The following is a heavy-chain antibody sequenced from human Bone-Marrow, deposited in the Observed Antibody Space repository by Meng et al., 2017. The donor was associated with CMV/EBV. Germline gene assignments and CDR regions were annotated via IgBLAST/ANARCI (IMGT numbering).Heavy chain of an antibody. J-gene: IGHJ6*01. V-gene: IGHV3-53*01. D-gene: IGHD2-15*01. CDR1: GFTVSSNY. Sequence: GGSPRLSCAASGFTVSSNYMSWVRQAPGKGLEWVSVIYSGGSTYYADPVKGRFTISRDNSKNTLYLQMNSLRAEDTAVYYCARESGGPHGRDVWGQGTTVTVYS. CDR3: ARESGGPHGRDV. CDR2: IYSGGST.